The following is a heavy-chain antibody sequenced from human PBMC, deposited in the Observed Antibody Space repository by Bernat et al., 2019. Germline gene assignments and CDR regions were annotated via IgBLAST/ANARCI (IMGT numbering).Heavy chain of an antibody. D-gene: IGHD2-2*01. CDR2: TYYRSKWYN. J-gene: IGHJ5*02. Sequence: QVQLQQSGPGLVKPSQTLSLTCAISGDSVASSSAAWNWIRQSPSRGLEWLGRTYYRSKWYNDYAVSVKSRITIKPDTSKNQFSLQLNSVTPEDTAVYYCARTDSSTGRNWFDPWGQGTLVTVSS. V-gene: IGHV6-1*01. CDR3: ARTDSSTGRNWFDP. CDR1: GDSVASSSAA.